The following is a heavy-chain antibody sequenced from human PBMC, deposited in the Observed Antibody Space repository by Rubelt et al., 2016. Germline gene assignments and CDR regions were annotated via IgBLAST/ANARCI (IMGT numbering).Heavy chain of an antibody. V-gene: IGHV4-39*07. CDR3: ASQLGIAPPHFDY. Sequence: QLQLQESGPGLVKPSETLSLTCTVSGGSISSNSYYWGWIRQPPGKGLEWIGSIYYSGSTYYNPSLKSRVTISVDTSKNQLSLRLTSLTAADTAVYHCASQLGIAPPHFDYWGQGTLVTVSA. J-gene: IGHJ4*02. CDR1: GGSISSNSYY. D-gene: IGHD2-21*01. CDR2: IYYSGST.